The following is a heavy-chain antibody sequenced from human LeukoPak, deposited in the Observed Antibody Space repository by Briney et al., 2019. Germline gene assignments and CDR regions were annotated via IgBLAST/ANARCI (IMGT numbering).Heavy chain of an antibody. CDR2: INEDGSKK. D-gene: IGHD6-6*01. V-gene: IGHV3-7*01. CDR1: GFTFSSYW. CDR3: AREEYSSSSRRSN. Sequence: PGGSLRLSCAASGFTFSSYWMSWVRQAPGKGLEWVANINEDGSKKYYVDSVKGRLTISRDNAEKSLYLQMNSLRAEDTAVYYCAREEYSSSSRRSNWGQGTLVTVSS. J-gene: IGHJ4*02.